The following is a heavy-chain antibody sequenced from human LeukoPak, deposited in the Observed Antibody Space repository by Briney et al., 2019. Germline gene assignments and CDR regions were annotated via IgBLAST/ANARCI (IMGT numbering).Heavy chain of an antibody. CDR1: GSSISSNY. D-gene: IGHD3-10*01. J-gene: IGHJ4*02. CDR2: IYYTGST. V-gene: IGHV4-59*08. Sequence: SETLSLTCTISGSSISSNYWSWIRQPPGKGLEWIGYIYYTGSTNYSPSLKSRVVISVDTSMNQFSLKLSSVTAADTAVYYCARHYGPWGQGTLVTVSS. CDR3: ARHYGP.